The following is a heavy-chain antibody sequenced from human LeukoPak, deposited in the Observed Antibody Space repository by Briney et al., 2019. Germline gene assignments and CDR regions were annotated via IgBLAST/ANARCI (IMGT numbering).Heavy chain of an antibody. CDR3: ARNLGYCSSTSCHALDY. CDR2: ISAYNGNT. V-gene: IGHV1-18*01. J-gene: IGHJ4*02. CDR1: GYTFTSYG. Sequence: ASVKVSCKASGYTFTSYGISWVRQAPGQGLEWMGWISAYNGNTNYAQKLQGRVTMTTDTSTSTAYMELRSLRSDDTAVYYCARNLGYCSSTSCHALDYWGQGTLVTVSS. D-gene: IGHD2-2*01.